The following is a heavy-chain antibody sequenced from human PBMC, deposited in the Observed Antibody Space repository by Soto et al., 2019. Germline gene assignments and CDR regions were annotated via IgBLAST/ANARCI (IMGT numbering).Heavy chain of an antibody. Sequence: QVQLVQSGAEVEKPGSSVKVSCKASGGTFSSYAISWVRQAPGQGLEWMGGIIPIFGTANYAQKFQGRVTITADTSTSTAYMELSSRRSEDTAVYYCATRYCSSTSCLDYYYGMDVWGQGTTVTVSS. CDR2: IIPIFGTA. D-gene: IGHD2-2*01. V-gene: IGHV1-69*06. J-gene: IGHJ6*02. CDR3: ATRYCSSTSCLDYYYGMDV. CDR1: GGTFSSYA.